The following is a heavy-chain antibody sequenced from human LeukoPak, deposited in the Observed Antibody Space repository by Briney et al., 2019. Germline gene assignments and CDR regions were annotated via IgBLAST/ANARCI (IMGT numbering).Heavy chain of an antibody. CDR2: TNQDGSKK. J-gene: IGHJ4*02. Sequence: GGSLRLSCAASGFTFSSYWMSWVRQAPGKGLEWVANTNQDGSKKNYVDSVKGRFTISRDNAENSLDLQMNSLRAEDTAVYYCARDAYCSGGSCYVYWGQGTLVTVSS. CDR1: GFTFSSYW. CDR3: ARDAYCSGGSCYVY. V-gene: IGHV3-7*01. D-gene: IGHD2-15*01.